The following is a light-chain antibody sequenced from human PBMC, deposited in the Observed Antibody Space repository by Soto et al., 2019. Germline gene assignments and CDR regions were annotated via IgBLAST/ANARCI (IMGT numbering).Light chain of an antibody. CDR3: HHYVDSPWG. CDR1: QRFNSAY. J-gene: IGKJ1*01. Sequence: ETVLTQSPGTLSLYPGERATLSCRASQRFNSAYLAWYQHKPGQPPRLLIYASSNRAAGIPDRFSGSASGTDFTLTISRLEPEDSAVYYCHHYVDSPWGLGQGTKVEIK. CDR2: ASS. V-gene: IGKV3-20*01.